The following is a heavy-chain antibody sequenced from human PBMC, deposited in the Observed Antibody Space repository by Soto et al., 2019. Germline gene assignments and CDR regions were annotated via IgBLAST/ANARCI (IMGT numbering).Heavy chain of an antibody. Sequence: KTSETLSLTCTVSGGSISSGDYYWSWIRQPPGKGLEWIGYIYYSGSTYYNPSLKSRVTISVDTSKNQFSLKLSSVTAADTAVYYCASLDTSGWNYFDYWGQGTLVTVSS. CDR2: IYYSGST. CDR3: ASLDTSGWNYFDY. V-gene: IGHV4-30-4*01. D-gene: IGHD5-18*01. J-gene: IGHJ4*02. CDR1: GGSISSGDYY.